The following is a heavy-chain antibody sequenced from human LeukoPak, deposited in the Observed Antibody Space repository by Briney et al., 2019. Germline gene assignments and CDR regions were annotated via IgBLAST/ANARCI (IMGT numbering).Heavy chain of an antibody. CDR2: ISSSSSYI. CDR1: GCTFSSYS. V-gene: IGHV3-21*01. D-gene: IGHD6-13*01. J-gene: IGHJ4*02. CDR3: ARVGGRYSSSWYYFDY. Sequence: GGSLRLSCAASGCTFSSYSMNWVRQAPGKGREWVSSISSSSSYIYYADSVKGRFTISRDSAKNSLYLQMNSLRAEDTAVYYCARVGGRYSSSWYYFDYWGQGTLVTVSS.